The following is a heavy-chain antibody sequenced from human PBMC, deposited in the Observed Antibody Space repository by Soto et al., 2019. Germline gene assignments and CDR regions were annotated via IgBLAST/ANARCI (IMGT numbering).Heavy chain of an antibody. CDR1: GYTFTSSY. Sequence: QVQLIQSGAEVKKPGASVKVSCKASGYTFTSSYIHWVRQAPGQVLEWMAIINPNCGSTNYARKFQGRVTMTRDTSTSTVYMELSSLTSEDTAVYYCARSLMEGDYWGQGNLVTVSS. J-gene: IGHJ4*02. V-gene: IGHV1-46*03. CDR3: ARSLMEGDY. CDR2: INPNCGST. D-gene: IGHD3-10*01.